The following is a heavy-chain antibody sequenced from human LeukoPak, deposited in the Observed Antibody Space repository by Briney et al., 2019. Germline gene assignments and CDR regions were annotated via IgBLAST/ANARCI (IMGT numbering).Heavy chain of an antibody. J-gene: IGHJ4*02. CDR3: ARVLREWSSPFDY. V-gene: IGHV3-74*01. Sequence: GGSLRLSCAASGFTFSSYWMHWVRQAPGKGLVWVSRINTDGSSTSHADSVKGRFTISRDNAKNTLYLQMNNLRAEDTALYYCARVLREWSSPFDYWGQGTLVTVSS. D-gene: IGHD3-3*01. CDR2: INTDGSST. CDR1: GFTFSSYW.